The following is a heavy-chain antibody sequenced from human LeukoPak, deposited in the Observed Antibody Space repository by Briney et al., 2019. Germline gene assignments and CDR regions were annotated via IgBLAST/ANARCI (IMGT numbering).Heavy chain of an antibody. V-gene: IGHV3-74*01. J-gene: IGHJ4*02. CDR3: ARGGVGCFDY. Sequence: GGSLRLSCAASGFTFSSYWIHWVRHAPGKGLVWVSHINSDGSSATYADSVKGRLTISRDNAKNTVYLEMNSLRAEDTAVYYCARGGVGCFDYWGQGALVTVSS. CDR1: GFTFSSYW. D-gene: IGHD6-19*01. CDR2: INSDGSSA.